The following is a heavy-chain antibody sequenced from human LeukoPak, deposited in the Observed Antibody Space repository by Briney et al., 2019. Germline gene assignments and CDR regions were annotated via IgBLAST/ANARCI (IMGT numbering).Heavy chain of an antibody. V-gene: IGHV1-46*01. CDR1: GYTFSDHH. D-gene: IGHD3-10*01. Sequence: ASVKVSCKASGYTFSDHHMHWVRQAPGQGLEWMGRITPSSGDTTYAQNFQDRVTVTRDTSTSTVYMQLSRLRSEDTAVYYCARDTYGSDYWGQGTLVTVSS. J-gene: IGHJ4*02. CDR2: ITPSSGDT. CDR3: ARDTYGSDY.